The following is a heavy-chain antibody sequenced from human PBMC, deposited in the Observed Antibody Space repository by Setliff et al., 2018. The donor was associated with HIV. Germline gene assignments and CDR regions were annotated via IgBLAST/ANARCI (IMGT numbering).Heavy chain of an antibody. Sequence: GGSLRLACAASGFIVSSNYMSWVRQAPGKGLDWVSVIYSGGSTYYADSVKGRFTVSRDNSKNTLYLQMSSLRAEDTAVYYCARGYPYYGMDVWGQGATVTVS. CDR2: IYSGGST. CDR1: GFIVSSNY. V-gene: IGHV3-66*01. D-gene: IGHD1-26*01. J-gene: IGHJ6*02. CDR3: ARGYPYYGMDV.